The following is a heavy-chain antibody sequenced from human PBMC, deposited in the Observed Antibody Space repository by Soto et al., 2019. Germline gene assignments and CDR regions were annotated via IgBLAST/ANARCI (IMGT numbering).Heavy chain of an antibody. J-gene: IGHJ6*02. CDR2: INPNSGGT. V-gene: IGHV1-2*04. Sequence: QVQLVQSGAEVKKPGASVKVSCKASGYTFTGYYMHWVRQAPGQGLEWMGWINPNSGGTNYAQKFQGWVTMTRDTSISTAYMELSRLRSDDTAVYYCARNVAAAGTMWDYYYGMDVWGQGTTVTVSS. D-gene: IGHD6-13*01. CDR3: ARNVAAAGTMWDYYYGMDV. CDR1: GYTFTGYY.